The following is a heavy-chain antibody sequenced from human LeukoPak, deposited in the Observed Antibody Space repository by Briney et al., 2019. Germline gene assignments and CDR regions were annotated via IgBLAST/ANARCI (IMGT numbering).Heavy chain of an antibody. D-gene: IGHD2-15*01. Sequence: PGGSLRLSCAASGFTFSSYAMSWVRQAPGKGLEWVSYISSSGSTIYYADSVKGRFTISRDNAKNSLYLQMNSLRAEDTAVYYCARVSRGGGAFDIWGQGTMVTVSS. CDR1: GFTFSSYA. CDR3: ARVSRGGGAFDI. CDR2: ISSSGSTI. V-gene: IGHV3-48*04. J-gene: IGHJ3*02.